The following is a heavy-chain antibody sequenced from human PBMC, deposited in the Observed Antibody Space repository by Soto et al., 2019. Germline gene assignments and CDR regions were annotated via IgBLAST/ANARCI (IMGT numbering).Heavy chain of an antibody. D-gene: IGHD5-12*01. J-gene: IGHJ4*02. CDR1: GFTFGDYA. V-gene: IGHV3-49*04. CDR3: TRSRGYSGYDLGY. CDR2: IRSKAYGGTT. Sequence: GGSLRLSCTASGFTFGDYAMSWVRQAPGKGLEWVGFIRSKAYGGTTEYAASVKGRFTISRDDSKSIAYLQMNGLKTEDTAVYYCTRSRGYSGYDLGYWGQGTLVTVSS.